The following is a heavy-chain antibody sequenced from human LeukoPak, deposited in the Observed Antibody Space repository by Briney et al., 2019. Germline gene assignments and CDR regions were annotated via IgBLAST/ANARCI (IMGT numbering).Heavy chain of an antibody. CDR3: AKGGYYYDSSGPQGY. J-gene: IGHJ4*02. Sequence: PGGSLRLSCAASGFTFSDYYMSWIRQAPGKGLEWVSYISSSGSTIYYADSVKGRFTISRDNAKNSLYLRMNSLRAEDTALYYCAKGGYYYDSSGPQGYWGQGTLVTVSS. CDR1: GFTFSDYY. V-gene: IGHV3-11*01. CDR2: ISSSGSTI. D-gene: IGHD3-22*01.